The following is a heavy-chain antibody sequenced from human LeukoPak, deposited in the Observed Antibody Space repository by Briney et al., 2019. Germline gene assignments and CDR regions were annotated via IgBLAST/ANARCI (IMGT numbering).Heavy chain of an antibody. Sequence: GGSLRLSCSVSGLTFYTYAMSWVRQAPGKGLEGVSAISGRDGRTYYTDSVKGRFTISRDNSKNTLYLQMNSLRAEDTAVYYCCTSPSFGSSWYQFNYWGQGALVTVSS. D-gene: IGHD6-13*01. V-gene: IGHV3-23*01. J-gene: IGHJ4*02. CDR3: CTSPSFGSSWYQFNY. CDR1: GLTFYTYA. CDR2: ISGRDGRT.